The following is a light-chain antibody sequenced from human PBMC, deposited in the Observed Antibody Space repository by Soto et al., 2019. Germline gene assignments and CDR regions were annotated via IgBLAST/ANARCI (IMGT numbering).Light chain of an antibody. Sequence: AIQMTQSPSSLSSSVGDRVTITCRASQGISSDLGWYQQRPGKAPKLLIYDTSNLQTGVPSRFSGSGSGTDFPLTISSLQPEDFATYYCLQDYSYPRTFGQGTKVEIK. CDR1: QGISSD. CDR3: LQDYSYPRT. CDR2: DTS. V-gene: IGKV1-6*01. J-gene: IGKJ1*01.